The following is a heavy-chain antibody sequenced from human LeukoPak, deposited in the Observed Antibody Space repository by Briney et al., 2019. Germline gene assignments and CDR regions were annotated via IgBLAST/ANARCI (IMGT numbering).Heavy chain of an antibody. V-gene: IGHV4-39*01. Sequence: SETLSLTCTVSGGSISISSYYWGWIRQPPGKGLEWIGSIYYSGSTYYNPSLKSRVTISVDTSKNQFSLKLSSVTAADTAVYFCARRSYDILTGYYNVDYWGQGTLVTVSS. CDR2: IYYSGST. CDR3: ARRSYDILTGYYNVDY. CDR1: GGSISISSYY. J-gene: IGHJ4*02. D-gene: IGHD3-9*01.